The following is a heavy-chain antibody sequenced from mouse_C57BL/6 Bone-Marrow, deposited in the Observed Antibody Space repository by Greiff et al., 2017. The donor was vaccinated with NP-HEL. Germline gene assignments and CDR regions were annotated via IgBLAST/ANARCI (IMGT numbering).Heavy chain of an antibody. D-gene: IGHD1-1*01. J-gene: IGHJ1*03. Sequence: QVTLKVSGPGILQSSQTLSLTCSFSGFSLSTSGMGVSWIRQPSGKGLEWLAHIYWDDDKRYNPSLKSRLTISKDTSRNQVFLKITSVDTADTATYYCARRGYYYGSSGGFWYFDVWGTGTTVTVSS. CDR3: ARRGYYYGSSGGFWYFDV. CDR1: GFSLSTSGMG. V-gene: IGHV8-12*01. CDR2: IYWDDDK.